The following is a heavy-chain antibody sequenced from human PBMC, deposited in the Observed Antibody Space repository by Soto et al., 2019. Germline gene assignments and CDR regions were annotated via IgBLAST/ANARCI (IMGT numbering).Heavy chain of an antibody. CDR1: GFTFSSYA. CDR3: AKDLTTVTMFGPWGFDP. CDR2: ISGSGGST. Sequence: QPGGSLRLSCAASGFTFSSYAMSWVRQAPGKGLEWVSAISGSGGSTYYADSVKGRFTISRDNSKNTLYLQMNSLRAEDTAVYYCAKDLTTVTMFGPWGFDPWGQGTLVTVSS. D-gene: IGHD4-4*01. V-gene: IGHV3-23*01. J-gene: IGHJ5*02.